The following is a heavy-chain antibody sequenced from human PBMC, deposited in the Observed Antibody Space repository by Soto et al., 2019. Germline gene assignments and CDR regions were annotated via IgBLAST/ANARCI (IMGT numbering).Heavy chain of an antibody. CDR1: GFTFSTYS. Sequence: GGSLRLSCAASGFTFSTYSMNWVRQAPGKGLEWVSYISSSASSLYYADSVKGRFTISRDNAKNSLYLQMNSLRDEDTAVYYFVRGGRRSSWQDYWCQAILVTVS. D-gene: IGHD6-13*01. CDR3: VRGGRRSSWQDY. CDR2: ISSSASSL. J-gene: IGHJ4*02. V-gene: IGHV3-48*02.